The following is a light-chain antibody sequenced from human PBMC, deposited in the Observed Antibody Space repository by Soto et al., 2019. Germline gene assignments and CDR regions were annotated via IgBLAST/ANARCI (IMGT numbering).Light chain of an antibody. V-gene: IGKV3-15*01. J-gene: IGKJ1*01. CDR1: QSVSSN. CDR2: GAS. CDR3: QQYNNWT. Sequence: IMMTQSPATLSVTPGERATLSCRASQSVSSNLAWYQQKPGQAPRLLIYGASTRATGIPARFSGSGSGTEFTLTISSLQSEDFAVYYCQQYNNWTFGQGTKVDI.